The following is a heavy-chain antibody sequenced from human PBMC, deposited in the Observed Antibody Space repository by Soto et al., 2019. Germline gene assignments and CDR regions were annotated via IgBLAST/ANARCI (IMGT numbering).Heavy chain of an antibody. CDR1: GFSLGTSGVG. V-gene: IGHV2-5*01. CDR2: LYWNGDK. D-gene: IGHD1-1*01. J-gene: IGHJ5*02. Sequence: QITLKESGPTLVKPTQTLTLTCTFSGFSLGTSGVGVGWFRQPPGKALEWLAFLYWNGDKRYSPTLKSRLTINKDTTKNQVVLTLTNMDPLDTATYYFAHRQRDDWNEGGGFDPWGQGTLVTVSS. CDR3: AHRQRDDWNEGGGFDP.